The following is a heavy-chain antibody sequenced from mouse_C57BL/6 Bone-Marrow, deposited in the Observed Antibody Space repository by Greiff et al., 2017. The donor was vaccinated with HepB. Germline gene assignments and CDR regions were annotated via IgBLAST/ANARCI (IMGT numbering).Heavy chain of an antibody. V-gene: IGHV12-3*01. CDR1: GFPITSGYY. J-gene: IGHJ3*01. Sequence: EESGPGLVKPSQSLFLTCSITGFPITSGYYWIWIRQSPGKPLEWMGYITHSGETFYNPSLQSPISITRETSKNQFFLQLNSVTTEDTAMYYCAGDNGAWFAYWGQGTLVTVSA. CDR2: ITHSGET. CDR3: AGDNGAWFAY.